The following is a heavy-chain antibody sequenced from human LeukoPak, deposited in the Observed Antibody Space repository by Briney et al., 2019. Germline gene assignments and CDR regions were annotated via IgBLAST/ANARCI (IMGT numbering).Heavy chain of an antibody. V-gene: IGHV4-39*07. CDR2: IYYSGST. CDR1: GGSISSSSYY. Sequence: SETLSLTCTVSGGSISSSSYYWGWIRQPPRKGLEWIGSIYYSGSTYYNPSLKSRVTVSVDTSKNQFSLKLSSVTAADTAVYYCAGLDYDFWSGYYTGFGWFDPWGQGTLVTVSS. D-gene: IGHD3-3*01. J-gene: IGHJ5*02. CDR3: AGLDYDFWSGYYTGFGWFDP.